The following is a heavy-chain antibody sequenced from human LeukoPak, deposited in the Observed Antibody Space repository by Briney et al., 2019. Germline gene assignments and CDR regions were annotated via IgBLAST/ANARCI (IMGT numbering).Heavy chain of an antibody. D-gene: IGHD3-3*01. Sequence: SQTLSLTCNVSGGSISSGGYYWSWIRQPAGKGLEWIGRIYASGSTEYNPSLKSRVTITVDTSKNQFSLKLSSVTAADTAVYYCVRSDDFWSGYYGYWGQGTLVTVSS. V-gene: IGHV4-61*02. CDR3: VRSDDFWSGYYGY. CDR2: IYASGST. CDR1: GGSISSGGYY. J-gene: IGHJ4*02.